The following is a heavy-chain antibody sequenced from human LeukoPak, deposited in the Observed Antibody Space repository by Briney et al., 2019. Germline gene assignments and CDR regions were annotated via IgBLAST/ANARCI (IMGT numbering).Heavy chain of an antibody. Sequence: SETLSLTCTVSGGSMSSYYWRWIRPPPGKGLEWVGYIYYSGSTNYNPSLKSRVTISVDTSKNQFSLKLRSVTAADTAVYYCARERAGSSWHEGWFDPWGQGALVTVSS. CDR1: GGSMSSYY. CDR2: IYYSGST. D-gene: IGHD6-13*01. V-gene: IGHV4-59*01. CDR3: ARERAGSSWHEGWFDP. J-gene: IGHJ5*02.